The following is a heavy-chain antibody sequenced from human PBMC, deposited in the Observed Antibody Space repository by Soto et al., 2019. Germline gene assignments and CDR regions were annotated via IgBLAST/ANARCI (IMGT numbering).Heavy chain of an antibody. J-gene: IGHJ5*02. CDR1: GGSISSGGYY. D-gene: IGHD2-2*01. CDR2: IYYSGST. V-gene: IGHV4-31*03. Sequence: SETLSLTCTVSGGSISSGGYYWSWIRQHPGKGLEWIGYIYYSGSTYYNPSLKSRVTISVDTSKNQFSLKLSSVTAADTAVYYCARFYCSSTSCYVSWFDPWGQGTLVTVSS. CDR3: ARFYCSSTSCYVSWFDP.